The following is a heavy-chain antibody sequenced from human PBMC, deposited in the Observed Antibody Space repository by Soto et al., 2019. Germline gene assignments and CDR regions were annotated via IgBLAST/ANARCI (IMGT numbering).Heavy chain of an antibody. CDR1: GFTFSSYS. J-gene: IGHJ3*02. CDR3: AMGPPEYYDILTGYFSPGAFDI. CDR2: ISSSSSYI. V-gene: IGHV3-21*01. Sequence: GGSLRLSCAASGFTFSSYSMNWVRQAPWKGLEWVSSISSSSSYIYYADSVKGRFTISRDNAKNSLYLQMNSLRAEDTAVYYCAMGPPEYYDILTGYFSPGAFDIWGQGTMVTVSS. D-gene: IGHD3-9*01.